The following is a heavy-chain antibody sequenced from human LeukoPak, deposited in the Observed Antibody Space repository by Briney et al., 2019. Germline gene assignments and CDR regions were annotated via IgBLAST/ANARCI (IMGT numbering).Heavy chain of an antibody. CDR1: GGSISSGGYY. D-gene: IGHD6-25*01. CDR3: ARVSASALGYYYYYMDV. CDR2: IYHSGST. V-gene: IGHV4-30-2*01. Sequence: PSETLSLTCTVSGGSISSGGYYWSWIRQPPGKGLEWIGYIYHSGSTYYNPSLKSRVTISVDRSKNQFSLKLSSVTAADTAVYYCARVSASALGYYYYYMDVWGKGTTVTVSS. J-gene: IGHJ6*03.